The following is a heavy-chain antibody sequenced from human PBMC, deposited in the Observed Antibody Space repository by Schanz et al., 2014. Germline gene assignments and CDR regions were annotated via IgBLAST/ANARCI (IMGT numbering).Heavy chain of an antibody. J-gene: IGHJ4*02. Sequence: GAELKNPGASVKVSCKTSGYSFSTYAMNWVRQAPGQGLEWMGWINTKTGNPTYAQGFTGRFVFSLDTSVSTTHLQITNLKADDTAVYYCARGYCAGTSCPIFDYWGQGTLVTVSS. CDR3: ARGYCAGTSCPIFDY. CDR2: INTKTGNP. D-gene: IGHD2-2*01. V-gene: IGHV7-4-1*02. CDR1: GYSFSTYA.